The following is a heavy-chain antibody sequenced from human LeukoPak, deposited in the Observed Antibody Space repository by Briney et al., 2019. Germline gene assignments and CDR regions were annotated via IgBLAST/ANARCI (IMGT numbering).Heavy chain of an antibody. D-gene: IGHD5-18*01. J-gene: IGHJ4*02. CDR3: ARQGSFGYSYGLAFFDY. V-gene: IGHV4-59*08. CDR1: GGSISSYY. CDR2: IYYSGST. Sequence: PSETLSLTCTVSGGSISSYYWSWIRQPPGKGLEWIGYIYYSGSTNYNPSLKSRVTISVDTSKNQFSLKLSSVTAADTAVYYCARQGSFGYSYGLAFFDYWGQGTLVTVSS.